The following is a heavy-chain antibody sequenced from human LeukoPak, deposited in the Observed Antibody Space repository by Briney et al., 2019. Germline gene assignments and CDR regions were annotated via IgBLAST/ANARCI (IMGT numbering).Heavy chain of an antibody. D-gene: IGHD3-16*01. CDR2: TYYTSKWYS. CDR1: GDTVSSNRAT. V-gene: IGHV6-1*01. CDR3: ARIGHPWGIEDAFDI. J-gene: IGHJ3*02. Sequence: SQTLSLTCAISGDTVSSNRATWNWIRQSPSRGLEWLGRTYYTSKWYSDYAVSVKSRITINPDTSKNQFSLQLNSVTPKDTAVYYCARIGHPWGIEDAFDIWGQGTMVTVSS.